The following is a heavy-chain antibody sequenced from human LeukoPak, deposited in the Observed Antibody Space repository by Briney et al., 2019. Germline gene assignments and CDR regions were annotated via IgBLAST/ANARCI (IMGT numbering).Heavy chain of an antibody. CDR3: ARIPGGYYYGMDV. D-gene: IGHD3-16*01. Sequence: PGGSLRLSCAASGFTFSSYAMSWVRQAPGKGLEWVSAISGSGGSTYYADSVKGRFTISRDNAKNSLYLQMNSLRDEDTAVYYCARIPGGYYYGMDVWGQGTTVTVSS. CDR1: GFTFSSYA. V-gene: IGHV3-23*01. J-gene: IGHJ6*02. CDR2: ISGSGGST.